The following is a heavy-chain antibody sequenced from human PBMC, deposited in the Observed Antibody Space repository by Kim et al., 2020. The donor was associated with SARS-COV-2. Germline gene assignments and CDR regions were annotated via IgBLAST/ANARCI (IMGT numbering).Heavy chain of an antibody. CDR3: ARGLYDSGTYWSWPFDY. J-gene: IGHJ4*01. Sequence: GGSLRLSCEASGFSFSDYYMTWIRQAPGKGLEWISYINSRGLSIKYADSVRGRFSISRDNAKNSLYLQMNSLRAEDTAVYYCARGLYDSGTYWSWPFDY. V-gene: IGHV3-11*01. CDR1: GFSFSDYY. CDR2: INSRGLSI. D-gene: IGHD3-10*01.